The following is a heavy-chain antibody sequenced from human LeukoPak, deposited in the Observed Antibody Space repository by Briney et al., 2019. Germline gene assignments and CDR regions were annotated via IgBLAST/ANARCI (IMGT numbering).Heavy chain of an antibody. J-gene: IGHJ6*03. D-gene: IGHD1-26*01. CDR3: ARLSGSYYMDV. Sequence: PGGSLRLSCAASGFTVSSNYMSWVRQAPGKGLEWVSVIYSGGSTHYADSVKGRFTISRDNSKNTLYLQMNSLRAEDTAVYYCARLSGSYYMDVWGKGTTVTISS. CDR1: GFTVSSNY. CDR2: IYSGGST. V-gene: IGHV3-66*04.